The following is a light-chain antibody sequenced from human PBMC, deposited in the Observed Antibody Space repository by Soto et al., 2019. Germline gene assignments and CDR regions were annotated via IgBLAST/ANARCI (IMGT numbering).Light chain of an antibody. CDR2: GVS. J-gene: IGKJ1*01. V-gene: IGKV3-20*01. CDR1: QSVSNNY. CDR3: QQYNNWPPERT. Sequence: EIVLTQSPGTLSLSPGERATLSCRASQSVSNNYLAWYQQKPGQAPRLLIYGVSSRAAGIPDRFSGSGSGTEFTLTISSLQSEDFAVYYCQQYNNWPPERTFGQGTRWIS.